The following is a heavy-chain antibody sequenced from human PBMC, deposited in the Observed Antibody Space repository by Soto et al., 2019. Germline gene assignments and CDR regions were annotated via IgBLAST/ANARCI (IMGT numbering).Heavy chain of an antibody. CDR2: ISSSSSYI. CDR1: GFTFSSYS. Sequence: EVQLVESGGGLVKPGGSLRLSCAASGFTFSSYSMNWVRQAPGKGLEWVSSISSSSSYIYYADSVKGRFAISRDNAKNSLYLHMNSLRAEDTAVYYCARSSGWPFDYWGQGTLVTVSS. V-gene: IGHV3-21*01. J-gene: IGHJ4*02. D-gene: IGHD6-19*01. CDR3: ARSSGWPFDY.